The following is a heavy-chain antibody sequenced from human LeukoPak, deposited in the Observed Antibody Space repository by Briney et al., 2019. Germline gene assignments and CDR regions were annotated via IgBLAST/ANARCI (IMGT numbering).Heavy chain of an antibody. J-gene: IGHJ4*02. Sequence: ASVKVSCKASGYTFTDYYIHWVRQAPGQGLEWMGRINPNSGGTNYAQKFQGRVTMTRDTSISTAYMELSRLRSDDTAVYYCARGITGTTTRFDYWGQGTLVTVSS. CDR1: GYTFTDYY. CDR2: INPNSGGT. CDR3: ARGITGTTTRFDY. D-gene: IGHD1-20*01. V-gene: IGHV1-2*06.